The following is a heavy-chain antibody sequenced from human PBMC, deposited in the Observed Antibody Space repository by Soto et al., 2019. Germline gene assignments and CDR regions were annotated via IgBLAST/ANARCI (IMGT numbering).Heavy chain of an antibody. Sequence: QVQLVESGGGVVQPGRSLRLSCAASGFTFRRYGMHLFRQAPGKGLEWVTVISYDGNVAYYADSVKGRFTISRDNSKNTLELQMNRPRTEDTSMYYCGKEGPITSWYFDYWGQGTLVTVCS. D-gene: IGHD2-2*01. CDR3: GKEGPITSWYFDY. CDR2: ISYDGNVA. CDR1: GFTFRRYG. J-gene: IGHJ4*02. V-gene: IGHV3-30*18.